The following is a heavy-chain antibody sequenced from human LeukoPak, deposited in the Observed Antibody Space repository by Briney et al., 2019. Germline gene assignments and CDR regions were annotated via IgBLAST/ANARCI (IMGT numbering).Heavy chain of an antibody. D-gene: IGHD2-15*01. CDR1: GGVFTTYT. J-gene: IGHJ6*02. Sequence: ASVKVSCKASGGVFTTYTMGWVRQAPGQGLEWMGWINTNTGNPTYAQGFTGRFVFSLDTSVSTAYLQISSLKAEDTAVYYCARDQGYCSGGSCPKEYYYYYYYGMDVWGQGTTVTVSS. CDR3: ARDQGYCSGGSCPKEYYYYYYYGMDV. CDR2: INTNTGNP. V-gene: IGHV7-4-1*02.